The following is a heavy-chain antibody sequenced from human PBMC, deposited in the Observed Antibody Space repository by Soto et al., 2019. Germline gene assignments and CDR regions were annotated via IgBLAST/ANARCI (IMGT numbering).Heavy chain of an antibody. CDR1: GFTFSSYA. CDR3: ARVAGGDRPSIPGTEDY. V-gene: IGHV3-33*01. CDR2: IWYDGGNK. Sequence: QVQLVESGGGVVQPGRSPRLSCAASGFTFSSYAMHWVRQAPGKGLEWVAVIWYDGGNKYYADSVKGRFTISRDNSKSTLYLQMNSLRAEDTALYYCARVAGGDRPSIPGTEDYWGQGTLVTVSS. D-gene: IGHD1-20*01. J-gene: IGHJ4*02.